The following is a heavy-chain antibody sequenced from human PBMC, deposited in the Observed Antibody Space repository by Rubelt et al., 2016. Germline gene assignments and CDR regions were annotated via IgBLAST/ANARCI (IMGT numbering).Heavy chain of an antibody. V-gene: IGHV1-46*01. CDR3: ARDFRIAADGLDY. CDR1: GYTFTSYY. D-gene: IGHD6-13*01. Sequence: QVQLVQSGAEVKKPGSSVKVSCKASGYTFTSYYMHWVRQAPVQGLEWMGIINPSGGSTSYAKKCQGGVTMNRDTSTSTVYMELISLRSEDTAVYYCARDFRIAADGLDYWGQGTLVTVSS. J-gene: IGHJ4*02. CDR2: INPSGGST.